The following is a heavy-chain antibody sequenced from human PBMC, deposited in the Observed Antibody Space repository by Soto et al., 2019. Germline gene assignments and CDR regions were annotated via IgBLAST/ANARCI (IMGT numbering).Heavy chain of an antibody. CDR1: GFTFSSYS. V-gene: IGHV3-48*02. CDR2: ISSSSSTI. D-gene: IGHD3-22*01. J-gene: IGHJ6*02. CDR3: ARERVVIQEARIYYYGMDV. Sequence: PGGSLRLSCAASGFTFSSYSMDWVRQAPGKGLEWVSYISSSSSTIYYAESVKGRFTISRDNAKNSLYQQMNSLRDEDTAVFYCARERVVIQEARIYYYGMDVWGQGTTVTVSS.